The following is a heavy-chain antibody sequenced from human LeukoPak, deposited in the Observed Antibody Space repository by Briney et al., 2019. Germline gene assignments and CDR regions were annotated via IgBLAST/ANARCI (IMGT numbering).Heavy chain of an antibody. J-gene: IGHJ4*02. CDR3: AKVACSSTSCAFDY. CDR1: GFTLSSYA. CDR2: ISGSGGST. V-gene: IGHV3-23*01. D-gene: IGHD2-2*01. Sequence: GGSLRLSCGAAGFTLSSYAMSWVRQAPGKGLEWVSAISGSGGSTYYADSVKGRFTISRDNSKNTLYLQMNGLRAEDTAVYYCAKVACSSTSCAFDYWGQGTLVTVSS.